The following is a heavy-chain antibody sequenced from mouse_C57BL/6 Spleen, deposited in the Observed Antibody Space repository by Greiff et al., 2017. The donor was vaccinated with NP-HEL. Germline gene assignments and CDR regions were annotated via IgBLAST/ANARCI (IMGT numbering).Heavy chain of an antibody. D-gene: IGHD2-3*01. Sequence: QVQLQQSGAELARPGASVKLSCKASGYTFTSYGISWVKQRTGQGLEWIGEIYPRSGNTYYNEKFKGKATLTADKSSSTAYMELRSLTSEDSAVYFCARGDGYYRYFDVWGTGTTVTVSS. J-gene: IGHJ1*03. V-gene: IGHV1-81*01. CDR2: IYPRSGNT. CDR1: GYTFTSYG. CDR3: ARGDGYYRYFDV.